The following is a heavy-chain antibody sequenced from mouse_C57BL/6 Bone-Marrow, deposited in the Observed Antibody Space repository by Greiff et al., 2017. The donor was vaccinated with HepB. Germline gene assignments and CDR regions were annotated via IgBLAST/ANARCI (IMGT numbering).Heavy chain of an antibody. D-gene: IGHD1-1*01. CDR3: ARRLLRDWYFDV. J-gene: IGHJ1*03. V-gene: IGHV5-17*01. CDR1: GFTFSDYG. Sequence: VQLQQSGGGLVKPGGSLKLSCAASGFTFSDYGMHWVRQAPEKGLEWVAYISSGSSTIYYADTVKGRFTISRDNAKNTLFLQMTSLRSEDTAMYYCARRLLRDWYFDVWGTGTTVTVSS. CDR2: ISSGSSTI.